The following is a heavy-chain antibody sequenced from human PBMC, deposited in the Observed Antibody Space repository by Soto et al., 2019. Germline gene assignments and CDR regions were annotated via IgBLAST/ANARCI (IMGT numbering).Heavy chain of an antibody. CDR3: ARVDRINWFDP. Sequence: SETLSLTCAVYGGSFSGYYWSWIRQPPGKGLEWIGEINHSGSTNYNPSLKSRVTISVDTSKNQFSRKLSSVTAADTAVYYCARVDRINWFDPWGQGTLVTVSS. J-gene: IGHJ5*02. CDR2: INHSGST. V-gene: IGHV4-34*01. CDR1: GGSFSGYY.